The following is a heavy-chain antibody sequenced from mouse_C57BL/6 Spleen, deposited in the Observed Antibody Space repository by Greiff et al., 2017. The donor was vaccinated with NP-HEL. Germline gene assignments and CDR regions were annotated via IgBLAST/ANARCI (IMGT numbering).Heavy chain of an antibody. CDR2: ISYDGSN. V-gene: IGHV3-6*01. Sequence: EVQLQQSGPGLVKPSQSLSLTCSVTGYSITSGYYWNWIRQFPGNKLEWMGYISYDGSNNYNPSLKNRISITRDTSKNQFFLKLNSVTTEDTATYYCAREDYYGNSMDYWGQGTSVTVSS. J-gene: IGHJ4*01. CDR1: GYSITSGYY. CDR3: AREDYYGNSMDY. D-gene: IGHD2-1*01.